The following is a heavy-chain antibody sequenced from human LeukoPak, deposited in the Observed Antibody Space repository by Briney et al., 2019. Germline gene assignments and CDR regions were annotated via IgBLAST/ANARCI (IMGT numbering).Heavy chain of an antibody. Sequence: KTGGSLRLSCAASGFTFSSYAMSWVRQAPGKGLEWVSAISGSGGSTYYADSVKGRFTISRDNSKNPLYLQMNSLRAEDTAVYYCAKEGRYCSGGSCFSAAFDIWGQGTMVTVSS. D-gene: IGHD2-15*01. CDR1: GFTFSSYA. J-gene: IGHJ3*02. CDR2: ISGSGGST. V-gene: IGHV3-23*01. CDR3: AKEGRYCSGGSCFSAAFDI.